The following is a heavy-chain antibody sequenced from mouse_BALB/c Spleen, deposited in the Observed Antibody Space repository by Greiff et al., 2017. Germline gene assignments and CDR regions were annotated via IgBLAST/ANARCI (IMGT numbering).Heavy chain of an antibody. V-gene: IGHV7-3*02. J-gene: IGHJ4*01. CDR2: IRNKANGYTT. D-gene: IGHD1-1*01. CDR1: GFTFTDYY. CDR3: AREIGLQYYGDSSWSMDY. Sequence: EVKLVESGGGLVQPGGSLTLSCATSGFTFTDYYMSWVRQPPGKALEWLGVIRNKANGYTTEYSASVKGRYTISRDNSQSILYLQMNTLRAEDSATYYCAREIGLQYYGDSSWSMDYWGQGTSVTVSS.